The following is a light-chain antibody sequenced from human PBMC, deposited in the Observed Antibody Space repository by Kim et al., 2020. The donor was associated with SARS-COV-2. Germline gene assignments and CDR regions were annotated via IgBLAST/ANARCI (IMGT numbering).Light chain of an antibody. CDR3: QEYDNSLPAWK. V-gene: IGKV3-20*01. J-gene: IGKJ1*01. CDR1: QTISSSY. Sequence: EIVLTQSPGTLSLSPGERATLSCRASQTISSSYLGWYQQKPGQAPRLLIYGASNRATGIPDRFSGSGSGTDFTLTISRLEPEDFAVYYCQEYDNSLPAWKFGQGTKVDIK. CDR2: GAS.